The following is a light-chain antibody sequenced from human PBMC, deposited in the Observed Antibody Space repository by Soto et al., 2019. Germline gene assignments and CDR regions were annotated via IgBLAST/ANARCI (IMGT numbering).Light chain of an antibody. V-gene: IGKV1-39*01. CDR2: AAS. J-gene: IGKJ2*01. CDR1: QSIASY. CDR3: QQTYSIPYT. Sequence: IQMTQSPFSLSASVGDRVTITCRAGQSIASYLNLCQQKPGKPPNLLVYAASRLQSGVPSRFSGTRSGTNFTLTIGSLQPEDVATYYCQQTYSIPYTFGQGTKLEIK.